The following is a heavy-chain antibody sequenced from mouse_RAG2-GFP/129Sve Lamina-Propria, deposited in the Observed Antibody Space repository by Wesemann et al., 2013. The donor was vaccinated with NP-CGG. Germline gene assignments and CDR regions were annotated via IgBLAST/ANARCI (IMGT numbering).Heavy chain of an antibody. CDR3: ARYWDDYFDY. Sequence: QVQLQQSGAELVRPGTSVKVSCKASGYAFTNYLIEWVKQRPGQGLEWIGVINPGSGGTNYNEKFKGKATLTADKSSSTAYMQLSSLTSEDSAVYFCARYWDDYFDYWGQGTTLTVSS. D-gene: IGHD4-1*01. CDR2: INPGSGGT. V-gene: IGHV1-54*01. CDR1: GYAFTNYL. J-gene: IGHJ2*01.